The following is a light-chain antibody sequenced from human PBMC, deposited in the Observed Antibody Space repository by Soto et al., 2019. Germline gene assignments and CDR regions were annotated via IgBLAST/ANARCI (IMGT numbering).Light chain of an antibody. V-gene: IGKV3D-20*01. J-gene: IGKJ1*01. CDR2: DAS. CDR3: QQYGSSPRT. Sequence: EIVLTPSPATLSLSPVERATLSCGASQSVSSSYLAWYQQKPGLAPRLLIYDASSRATGIPDRFSGSGSGTDFTLTISRLEPEDFAVYYCQQYGSSPRTFGQGTKVDIK. CDR1: QSVSSSY.